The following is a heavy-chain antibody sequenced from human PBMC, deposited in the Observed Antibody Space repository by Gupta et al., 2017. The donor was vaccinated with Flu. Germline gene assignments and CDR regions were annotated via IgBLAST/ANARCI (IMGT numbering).Heavy chain of an antibody. CDR3: VRVSIGWYFDY. D-gene: IGHD6-19*01. J-gene: IGHJ4*02. CDR1: YC. CDR2: IRTERGDT. V-gene: IGHV1-2*02. Sequence: YCIHWVRRTPGQGLEWMGWIRTERGDTDEAQKFKDRVTLTRETYINTVYMELRSMAAGDTAIYTCVRVSIGWYFDYWGQGTLIAVSS.